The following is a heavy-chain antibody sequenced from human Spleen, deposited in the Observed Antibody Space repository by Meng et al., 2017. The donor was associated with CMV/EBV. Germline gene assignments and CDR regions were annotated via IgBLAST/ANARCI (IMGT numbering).Heavy chain of an antibody. CDR3: ARRDDSWGGYSHYYGMDV. D-gene: IGHD3-3*01. V-gene: IGHV1-2*02. CDR2: INPNSGGT. CDR1: GYTFTGYY. J-gene: IGHJ6*02. Sequence: ASVKVSCKASGYTFTGYYMHWVRQAPGQGLEWMGWINPNSGGTNYAQKFQGRVTMTRDTSINTAYMELSRLRSDDTAVYYCARRDDSWGGYSHYYGMDVWGQGTTVTVSS.